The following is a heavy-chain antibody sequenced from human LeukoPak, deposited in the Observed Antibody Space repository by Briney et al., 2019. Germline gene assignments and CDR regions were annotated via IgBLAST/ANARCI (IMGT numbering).Heavy chain of an antibody. CDR2: ISAYNGNK. CDR3: GSLKNSYDSSGYLVTDAFDI. CDR1: GYTFTHNG. D-gene: IGHD3-22*01. J-gene: IGHJ3*02. V-gene: IGHV1-18*01. Sequence: ASVNVSCKASGYTFTHNGISGVRQAPWQGLEGMGGISAYNGNKNYEQTLQGRVTMITDTSKSTAYMELRRLRSDDTGVYYCGSLKNSYDSSGYLVTDAFDIWGQGTMVTVSS.